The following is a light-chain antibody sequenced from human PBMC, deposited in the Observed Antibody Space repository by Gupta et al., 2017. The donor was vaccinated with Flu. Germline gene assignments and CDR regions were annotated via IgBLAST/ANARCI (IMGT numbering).Light chain of an antibody. CDR1: QSVSSN. J-gene: IGKJ5*01. CDR2: GAS. V-gene: IGKV3-15*01. Sequence: EIVMTQSPATLSVSPGERATLSCRASQSVSSNLAWYQQKPVQAPRLLIYGASTRATGIPARLGRRGSGTEFTLTITIRQSEDFAVSSCQLNNNWPPINLDKGTRLKIK. CDR3: QLNNNWPPIN.